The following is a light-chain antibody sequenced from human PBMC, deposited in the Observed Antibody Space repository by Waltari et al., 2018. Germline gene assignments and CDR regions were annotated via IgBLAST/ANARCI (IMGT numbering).Light chain of an antibody. CDR1: QSLLHNNGYNY. J-gene: IGKJ4*01. CDR2: LGS. Sequence: DIVMTQSPLSLPVPPGEPASISCRSSQSLLHNNGYNYLDWYLQKPGQSPQLLIYLGSNRASGVPDRFSGSGSGTDFTLKISRVEAEDVGVYYCMQALQTPLTFGGGTKVEI. V-gene: IGKV2-28*01. CDR3: MQALQTPLT.